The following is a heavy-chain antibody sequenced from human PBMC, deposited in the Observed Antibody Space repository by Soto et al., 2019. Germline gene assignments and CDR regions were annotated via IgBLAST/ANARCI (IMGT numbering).Heavy chain of an antibody. Sequence: QVQLVESGGGVAQPGRSLRLSCAASGFTFSSYGMHWVRQAPGKGLEWVAVISYDGSNKYYADSVKGRFTISRDNSKNTLYLQMNSLRAEDTAVYYCAKGPAIVLVPAAMNYYYGMDVWGQGTTVTVSS. V-gene: IGHV3-30*18. CDR1: GFTFSSYG. CDR2: ISYDGSNK. J-gene: IGHJ6*02. D-gene: IGHD2-2*01. CDR3: AKGPAIVLVPAAMNYYYGMDV.